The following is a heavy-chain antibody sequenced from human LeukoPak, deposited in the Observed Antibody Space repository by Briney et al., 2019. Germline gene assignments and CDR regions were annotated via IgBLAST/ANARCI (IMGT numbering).Heavy chain of an antibody. CDR2: IYHSGST. V-gene: IGHV4-30-2*01. CDR1: GGSISSGGYY. Sequence: PSETLSLTCTVSGGSISSGGYYWSWIRQPPGKGLEWIGYIYHSGSTYYNPSLKSRVTISVDRSKNQFSLKLSSVTAADTALYYCARGGYCSSTSCYGDAFDIWGQGTMVTVSS. J-gene: IGHJ3*02. D-gene: IGHD2-2*01. CDR3: ARGGYCSSTSCYGDAFDI.